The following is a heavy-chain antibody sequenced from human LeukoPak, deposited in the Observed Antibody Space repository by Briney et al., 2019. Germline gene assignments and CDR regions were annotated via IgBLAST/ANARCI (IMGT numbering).Heavy chain of an antibody. J-gene: IGHJ4*02. CDR1: GGSFSGYF. V-gene: IGHV4-34*01. CDR3: ARGPIDPSYFDY. D-gene: IGHD2-21*01. CDR2: INHSGST. Sequence: SETLSLTCAVYGGSFSGYFWSWIRQPPGKGLQWIGEINHSGSTYYNPSLKSRLTISVDTSKNQFSLKLSSVTAADTAVYYCARGPIDPSYFDYWGQGTLVTVSS.